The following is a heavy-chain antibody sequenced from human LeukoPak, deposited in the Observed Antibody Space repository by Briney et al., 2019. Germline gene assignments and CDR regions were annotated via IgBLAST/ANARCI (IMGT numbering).Heavy chain of an antibody. CDR2: ISASGGST. CDR1: GFTFSSYA. Sequence: AGSLRLSCAASGFTFSSYAMSWVRQAPGKGLEWVSAISASGGSTYYADSVKGRFTISRDNSKNTLYLQMNSLRAEDTAVYYCAKGYGQRGIFDYWGQGTLVTVSS. J-gene: IGHJ4*02. CDR3: AKGYGQRGIFDY. V-gene: IGHV3-23*01. D-gene: IGHD3-16*01.